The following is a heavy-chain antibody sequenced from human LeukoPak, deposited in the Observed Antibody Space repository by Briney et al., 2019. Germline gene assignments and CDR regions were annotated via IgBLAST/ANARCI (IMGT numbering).Heavy chain of an antibody. D-gene: IGHD1-26*01. J-gene: IGHJ6*03. CDR3: ARDPYSGSYGPYYYYYMDV. CDR2: ITSNSSYI. Sequence: GGTLRLSCAASGFTFSSYNMRWGRQAPGKEPQGVSSITSNSSYIYYADSVKGRFTISRDNAKNSLYLQMDSLRVEDTAVYYCARDPYSGSYGPYYYYYMDVWGKGTTVTISS. V-gene: IGHV3-21*06. CDR1: GFTFSSYN.